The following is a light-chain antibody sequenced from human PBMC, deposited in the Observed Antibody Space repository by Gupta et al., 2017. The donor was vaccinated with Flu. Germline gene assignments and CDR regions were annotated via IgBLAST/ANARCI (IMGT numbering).Light chain of an antibody. J-gene: IGLJ3*02. Sequence: FLLTPPHSVSESPGQTVTISCTRSSGSIASNYVQWYQQRPGSSPTTVIYEDNQRPSGVPDRFSGSSDSSSNSASLTISGLKTEDEADYYCQSYDSSNEVFGGGTKLTVL. CDR3: QSYDSSNEV. CDR2: EDN. CDR1: SGSIASNY. V-gene: IGLV6-57*01.